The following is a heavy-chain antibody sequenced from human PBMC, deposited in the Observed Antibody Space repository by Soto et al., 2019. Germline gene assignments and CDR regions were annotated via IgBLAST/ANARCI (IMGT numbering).Heavy chain of an antibody. D-gene: IGHD2-21*01. CDR1: GFSLSTSGVG. CDR3: AHTDIVVVSAPAFDI. Sequence: ASGTTLVNSTQTLTLTCTFSGFSLSTSGVGVGWIRQPPGKALEWLALIYWNDDKRYSPSLKSRLTITKDTSKNQVVLTMTNMDPVDTATYYCAHTDIVVVSAPAFDIWGQGTMVTVSS. V-gene: IGHV2-5*01. J-gene: IGHJ3*02. CDR2: IYWNDDK.